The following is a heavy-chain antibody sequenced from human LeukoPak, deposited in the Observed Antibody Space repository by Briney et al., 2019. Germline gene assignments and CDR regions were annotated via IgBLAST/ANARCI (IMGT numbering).Heavy chain of an antibody. CDR3: ARDFCSSTSCYGLEGY. Sequence: ASVKVSCKASGGTFSSYAISWVRQAPGQGLEWMGGIIPIFGTANYAQKFQGRVTITADESTSTAYMELSSLRSDDTAVYYCARDFCSSTSCYGLEGYWGQGTLVTVSS. CDR2: IIPIFGTA. D-gene: IGHD2-2*01. V-gene: IGHV1-69*01. J-gene: IGHJ4*02. CDR1: GGTFSSYA.